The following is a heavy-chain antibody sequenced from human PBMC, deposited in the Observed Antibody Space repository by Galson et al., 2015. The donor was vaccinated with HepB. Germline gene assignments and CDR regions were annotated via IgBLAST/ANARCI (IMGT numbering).Heavy chain of an antibody. Sequence: SLRLSCAASGFTFSSYGMHWVRQAPGKGLEWVAVISYDGSNKYYADSVKGRFTISRDNSKNTLYLQMNSLRAEDTAVYYCARIAAAAPTPNVWGQGTLVTVSS. CDR2: ISYDGSNK. J-gene: IGHJ4*02. D-gene: IGHD6-13*01. CDR3: ARIAAAAPTPNV. CDR1: GFTFSSYG. V-gene: IGHV3-30*03.